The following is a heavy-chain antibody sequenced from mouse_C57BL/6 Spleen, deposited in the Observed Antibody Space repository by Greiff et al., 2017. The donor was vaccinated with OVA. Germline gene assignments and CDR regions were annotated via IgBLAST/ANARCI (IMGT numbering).Heavy chain of an antibody. V-gene: IGHV3-6*01. CDR1: GYSITSGYY. Sequence: EVQLQESGPGLVKPSQSLSLTCSVTGYSITSGYYWNWIRQFPGNKLEWMGYISYDGSNNYNPSLKNRISITLDTSKNQLFLKLNSVTTEDTATYYCARVDYGSLYYFDYWGQGTTLTVSS. CDR3: ARVDYGSLYYFDY. D-gene: IGHD1-1*01. J-gene: IGHJ2*01. CDR2: ISYDGSN.